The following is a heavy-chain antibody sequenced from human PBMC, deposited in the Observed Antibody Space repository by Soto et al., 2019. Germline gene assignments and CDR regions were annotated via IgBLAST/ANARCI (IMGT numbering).Heavy chain of an antibody. Sequence: SETLSLSCTVSGDSITSGGYYWSWLRQQPGKGLEWIGYIYHSGGASYNPSLRGRAVISIDTSKNQFFLRMNAVTAADTATYYCARDYYGAGSQYYYYGMEVWGQGTTVTVSS. CDR3: ARDYYGAGSQYYYYGMEV. J-gene: IGHJ6*02. D-gene: IGHD3-10*01. V-gene: IGHV4-31*03. CDR2: IYHSGGA. CDR1: GDSITSGGYY.